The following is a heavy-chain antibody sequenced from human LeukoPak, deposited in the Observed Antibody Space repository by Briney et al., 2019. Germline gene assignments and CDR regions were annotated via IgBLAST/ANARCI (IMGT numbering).Heavy chain of an antibody. CDR2: INPNSGGT. Sequence: GASMKVSCKASGYTFTGYYMHWVRQAPGQGLEWMGRINPNSGGTNYAQKFQGRVTMTRDTSISTAYVELSRLRSDDTAVYYCARDSSGSYCADYWGQGTLVTVSS. D-gene: IGHD1-26*01. J-gene: IGHJ4*02. CDR1: GYTFTGYY. V-gene: IGHV1-2*06. CDR3: ARDSSGSYCADY.